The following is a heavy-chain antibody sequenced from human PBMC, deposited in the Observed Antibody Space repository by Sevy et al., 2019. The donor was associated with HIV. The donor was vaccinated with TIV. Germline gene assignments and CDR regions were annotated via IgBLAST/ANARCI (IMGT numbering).Heavy chain of an antibody. CDR2: ISYDGGNI. V-gene: IGHV3-30*04. CDR3: ARDLPSAVINPFYYYGMDV. CDR1: GFTFSNSA. D-gene: IGHD2-21*01. Sequence: GGSLRLSCAASGFTFSNSAMSWVRQAPGKGLEWVTVISYDGGNIYYADSVKGRFTVSRDNSKDTVYLQMNSLRPEDTAVYYCARDLPSAVINPFYYYGMDVWGQGTTVTVSS. J-gene: IGHJ6*02.